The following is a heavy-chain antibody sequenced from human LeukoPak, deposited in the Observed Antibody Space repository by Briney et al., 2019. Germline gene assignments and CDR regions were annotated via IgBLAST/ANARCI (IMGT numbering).Heavy chain of an antibody. D-gene: IGHD6-13*01. J-gene: IGHJ4*02. CDR2: ISPYNGNT. Sequence: ASVKVSCKASGCTFTTYGINWMRQAPGQGLEWMGWISPYNGNTNYAQKLQGRVTMTTDTSTSTAYMELRSLRSDDTAVYYCARDMSSWQQLVLPDYWGQGTLVTVSS. CDR3: ARDMSSWQQLVLPDY. CDR1: GCTFTTYG. V-gene: IGHV1-18*01.